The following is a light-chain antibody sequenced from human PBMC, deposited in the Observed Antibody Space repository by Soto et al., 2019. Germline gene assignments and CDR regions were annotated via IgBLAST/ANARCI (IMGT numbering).Light chain of an antibody. CDR2: KAS. CDR1: QSINGW. V-gene: IGKV1-5*03. CDR3: QQYYNYPLT. Sequence: DIQLTQSPSTLSASVGDRVTITCRASQSINGWLAWYQQKPGQAPNLLIYKASTLESGVPSRFSGSGSGTQFTLTISGLQPDDFASYYCQQYYNYPLTFGQGTKVDIK. J-gene: IGKJ1*01.